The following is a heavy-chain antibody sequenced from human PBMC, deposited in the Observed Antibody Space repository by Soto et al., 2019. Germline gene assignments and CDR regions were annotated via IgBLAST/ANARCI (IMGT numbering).Heavy chain of an antibody. CDR1: GGSISSSSYY. CDR3: ARLLIYYDSSGTGPFQH. V-gene: IGHV4-39*01. CDR2: IYYSGST. Sequence: SETLSLTCTVSGGSISSSSYYWGWIRQPPGKGLEWIGSIYYSGSTYYNPSLKSRVTISVDTSKNQFSLKLSSVTAADTAVYYCARLLIYYDSSGTGPFQHWGQGTLVTVSS. J-gene: IGHJ1*01. D-gene: IGHD3-22*01.